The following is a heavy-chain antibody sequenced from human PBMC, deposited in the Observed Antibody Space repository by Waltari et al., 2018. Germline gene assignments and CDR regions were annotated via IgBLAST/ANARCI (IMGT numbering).Heavy chain of an antibody. V-gene: IGHV3-23*04. CDR2: ISGSGGTT. CDR3: AKSSGSYYEVFDY. J-gene: IGHJ4*02. D-gene: IGHD1-26*01. CDR1: GFALANSG. Sequence: EVRLVESGGGLVQPGGSLRLSGAASGFALANSGMSWVRQAPGEGLECVSSISGSGGTTYYADSVKGRFTMSKDNSKNTLFLQMNSLRVDDTADYYCAKSSGSYYEVFDYWGRRTLVTVSS.